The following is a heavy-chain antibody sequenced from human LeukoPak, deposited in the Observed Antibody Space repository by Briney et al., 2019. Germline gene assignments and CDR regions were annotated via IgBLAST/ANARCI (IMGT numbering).Heavy chain of an antibody. Sequence: PGGSLRLSCAASGFTVSSNYMSWVRQAPGKGLEWVSVIYSGGSTYYADSVKGRFTISRDDSKNTLYLQLNSLRADDTAVYYCAKLQGSGWYNSYWYFDLWGRGTLVTVSS. CDR2: IYSGGST. D-gene: IGHD6-19*01. CDR1: GFTVSSNY. V-gene: IGHV3-53*01. J-gene: IGHJ2*01. CDR3: AKLQGSGWYNSYWYFDL.